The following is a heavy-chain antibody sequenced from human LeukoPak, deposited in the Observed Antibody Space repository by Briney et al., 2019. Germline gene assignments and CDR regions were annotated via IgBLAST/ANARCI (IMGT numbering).Heavy chain of an antibody. J-gene: IGHJ4*02. D-gene: IGHD1-1*01. CDR1: GFTVTTNY. Sequence: GGSLRLSCAASGFTVTTNYMTWVRQAPGKGLEWVSVIYSGDRTYYADSMKGRFTISRDNSKNTLYLQMNSLRIEDTAIYYCARGGDWNDFAYWGQGTLVTVSS. CDR2: IYSGDRT. V-gene: IGHV3-66*02. CDR3: ARGGDWNDFAY.